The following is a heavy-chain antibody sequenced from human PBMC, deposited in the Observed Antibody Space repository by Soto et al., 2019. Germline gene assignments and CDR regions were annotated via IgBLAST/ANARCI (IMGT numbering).Heavy chain of an antibody. CDR1: GGSISGYY. CDR3: ARESYYGSGATVVAY. Sequence: VQLQESGPGLVRPSETLSLTCTVSGGSISGYYWSWIRQPPGKGLEWIGYIYYSGTTSYNPSLNSRVTMSVDTSKNQFSLKVNSVTAADTAVYYCARESYYGSGATVVAYWGQGTLVTVSS. D-gene: IGHD3-10*01. J-gene: IGHJ4*02. CDR2: IYYSGTT. V-gene: IGHV4-59*01.